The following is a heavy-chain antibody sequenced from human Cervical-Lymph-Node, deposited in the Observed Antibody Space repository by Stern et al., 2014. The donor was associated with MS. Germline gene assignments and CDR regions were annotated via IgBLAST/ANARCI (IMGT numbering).Heavy chain of an antibody. V-gene: IGHV3-33*01. CDR3: ASAYSSSHYYFDY. D-gene: IGHD6-13*01. CDR1: GFSFSRYA. Sequence: VQLVESGGGVVQPGRSLRLSCAASGFSFSRYAMHWVRQAPGKGLEWVALRCYEGSNPYDADSVTGRFTISRDNFKNTLYLQMNSLRAEDTAVYYCASAYSSSHYYFDYWGQGTLVTVSS. CDR2: RCYEGSNP. J-gene: IGHJ4*02.